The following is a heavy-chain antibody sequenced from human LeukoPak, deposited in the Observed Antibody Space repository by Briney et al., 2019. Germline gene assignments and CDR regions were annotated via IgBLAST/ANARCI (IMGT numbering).Heavy chain of an antibody. V-gene: IGHV4-34*01. D-gene: IGHD2-2*01. CDR3: ARRTPVAKNDY. J-gene: IGHJ4*02. CDR2: INHSGST. Sequence: PSETLSLTCAVYGGSFSGYYWSWIRQPPGKGLEWIGEINHSGSTNYNPSLKSRVTISVDTSKNQFSLKLSSVTAADTAVYYCARRTPVAKNDYWGQGTLVTVSS. CDR1: GGSFSGYY.